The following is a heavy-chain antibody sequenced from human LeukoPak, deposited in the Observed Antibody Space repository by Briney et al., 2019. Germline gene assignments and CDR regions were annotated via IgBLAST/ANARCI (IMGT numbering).Heavy chain of an antibody. D-gene: IGHD3-3*01. CDR2: VNPNSGGT. CDR3: ARSRIPIFGVAISGPPDFDY. V-gene: IGHV1-2*02. Sequence: ASLKVSCKASGYTFTDYYMHWVRQAPGHRLEWLGWVNPNSGGTNYAQTFRGRVTMTRGTSITTAYMELGRLKSDDTAMYYCARSRIPIFGVAISGPPDFDYWGQGTLVTVSS. CDR1: GYTFTDYY. J-gene: IGHJ4*02.